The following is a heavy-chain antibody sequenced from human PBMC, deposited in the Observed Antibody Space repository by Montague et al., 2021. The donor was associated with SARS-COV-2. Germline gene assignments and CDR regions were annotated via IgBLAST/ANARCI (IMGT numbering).Heavy chain of an antibody. Sequence: TLSLTCTVSGGTISSCSLSWRWIRQPAGKGLGWSGRIDTSGNTKYISSLKSRVTISVDTSKNQFSLKLSSVTAADTAVYYCARRIDYYGIDVWGQGTTVTVSS. V-gene: IGHV4-61*02. J-gene: IGHJ6*02. CDR1: GGTISSCSLS. CDR3: ARRIDYYGIDV. CDR2: IDTSGNT. D-gene: IGHD1-26*01.